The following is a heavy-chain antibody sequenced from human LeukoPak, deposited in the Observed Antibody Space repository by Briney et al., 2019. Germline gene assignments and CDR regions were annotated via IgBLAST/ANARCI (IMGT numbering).Heavy chain of an antibody. CDR3: ARVEMATFDY. J-gene: IGHJ4*02. V-gene: IGHV4-59*01. Sequence: SETLSLTCTVSGGSISSYYWSWIRQPPGKGLEWIGYIYYSGSTNYNPSLKSRVTISVDTSKNQFSLKLSSVTAADTAVYYCARVEMATFDYWGQGTLVTFSS. CDR1: GGSISSYY. D-gene: IGHD5-24*01. CDR2: IYYSGST.